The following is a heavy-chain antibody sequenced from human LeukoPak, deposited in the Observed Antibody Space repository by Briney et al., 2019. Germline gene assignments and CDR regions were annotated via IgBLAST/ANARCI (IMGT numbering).Heavy chain of an antibody. CDR3: ATDLLGYYDSSGYGY. V-gene: IGHV1-24*01. J-gene: IGHJ4*02. Sequence: GASVKVSCKVSGYTLTELSMHWVRQAPGKGLEWMGGFDPEDGETIYAQKFQGRVTMTEDTSTDTAYMELSSLRSEDTAVYYCATDLLGYYDSSGYGYWGPGTLVTVSS. CDR2: FDPEDGET. D-gene: IGHD3-22*01. CDR1: GYTLTELS.